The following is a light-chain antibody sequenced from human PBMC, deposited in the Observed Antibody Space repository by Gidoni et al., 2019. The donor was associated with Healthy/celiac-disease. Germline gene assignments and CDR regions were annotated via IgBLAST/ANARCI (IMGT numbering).Light chain of an antibody. CDR1: QSVSSN. CDR3: QQYNNWPPIT. Sequence: EIVITQSPATLSVSPGERATLSCRASQSVSSNSAWYQQRPGQAPRLLIYGASTRATGIPARFSGSGSGTEFTLTISSLQSEDFAVYYCQQYNNWPPITFGQGTRLEIK. J-gene: IGKJ5*01. V-gene: IGKV3-15*01. CDR2: GAS.